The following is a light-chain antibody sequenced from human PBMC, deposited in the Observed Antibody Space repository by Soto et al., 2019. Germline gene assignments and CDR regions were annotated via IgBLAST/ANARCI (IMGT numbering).Light chain of an antibody. J-gene: IGKJ3*01. CDR1: QSISSSY. Sequence: EIVLTQSPGTLSVSPGERVTLSCRASQSISSSYLAWYQQRPGQAPRLLIFGASYRATGIPDRSSGSGSGTDFTLTISRLEPEDFAVYYCQQYNSSPPEFTFGPGTKVDSK. V-gene: IGKV3-20*01. CDR2: GAS. CDR3: QQYNSSPPEFT.